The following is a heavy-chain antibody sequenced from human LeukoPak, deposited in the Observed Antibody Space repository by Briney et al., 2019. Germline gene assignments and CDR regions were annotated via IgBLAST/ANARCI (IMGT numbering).Heavy chain of an antibody. J-gene: IGHJ4*02. CDR3: ASLYDYGDYFD. CDR1: GYTFTSHG. V-gene: IGHV1-69*13. D-gene: IGHD4-17*01. Sequence: SVKVSCKASGYTFTSHGISWVRQAPGQGLEWMGGIIPIFGTANYAQKFQGRVTITADESTSTAYMELSSLRSEDTAVYYCASLYDYGDYFDWGQGTLVTVSS. CDR2: IIPIFGTA.